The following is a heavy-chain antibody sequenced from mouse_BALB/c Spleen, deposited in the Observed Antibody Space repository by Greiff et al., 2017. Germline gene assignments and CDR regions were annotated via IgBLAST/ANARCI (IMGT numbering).Heavy chain of an antibody. V-gene: IGHV1-39*01. Sequence: VQLQQTGPELVKPGASVKISCKASGYSFTDYIMLWVKQSHGKSLEWIGNINPYYGSTSYNLKFKGKATLTVDKSSSTAYMQLNSLTSEDSAVYYCARSTDYYGSSYVGFAYWGQGTLVTVSA. CDR1: GYSFTDYI. CDR3: ARSTDYYGSSYVGFAY. CDR2: INPYYGST. J-gene: IGHJ3*01. D-gene: IGHD1-1*01.